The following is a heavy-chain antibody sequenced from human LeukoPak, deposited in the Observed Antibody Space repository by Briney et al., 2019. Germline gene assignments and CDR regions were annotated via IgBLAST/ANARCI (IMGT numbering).Heavy chain of an antibody. CDR2: IYYSGST. J-gene: IGHJ4*02. V-gene: IGHV4-39*01. D-gene: IGHD3-3*01. CDR1: GGSISSGSYY. CDR3: ATYYDFWSGYIQAPRFDY. Sequence: PSETLSLTCTVSGGSISSGSYYWGWIRQPPGKGLEWIGSIYYSGSTYYNPSLKSRVTISVDTSKNQFSLKLSSVTAADTAVYYCATYYDFWSGYIQAPRFDYWGQGTLVTVSS.